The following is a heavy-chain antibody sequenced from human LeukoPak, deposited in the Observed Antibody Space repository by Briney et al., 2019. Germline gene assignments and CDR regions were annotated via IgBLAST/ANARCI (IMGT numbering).Heavy chain of an antibody. J-gene: IGHJ5*02. CDR3: ARGADGVSSNSRGWFDP. CDR1: GFTFSSHA. D-gene: IGHD2-15*01. V-gene: IGHV3-21*01. Sequence: GGSLRLSCAGSGFTFSSHAMSWVRQAPGKGLEWVSSISTSSSYIYYADSVRGRFTISRDNAKNSLYLQMNSLRAEDTAVYSCARGADGVSSNSRGWFDPWGQGTLVTVSS. CDR2: ISTSSSYI.